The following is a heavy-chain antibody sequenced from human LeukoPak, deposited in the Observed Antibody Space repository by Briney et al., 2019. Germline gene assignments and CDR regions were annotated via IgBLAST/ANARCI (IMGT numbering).Heavy chain of an antibody. D-gene: IGHD3-10*01. V-gene: IGHV3-53*01. CDR3: AREGVGSYYFDY. CDR2: TYSDSST. CDR1: GFTVSSNY. Sequence: PGGSLRLSRAASGFTVSSNYMSWVRQAPGKGLEWVSVTYSDSSTYYADSVKGRFTISRDNSKNTLYLQMNNLRAEDTAVYYCAREGVGSYYFDYWGQGTLVTVSS. J-gene: IGHJ4*02.